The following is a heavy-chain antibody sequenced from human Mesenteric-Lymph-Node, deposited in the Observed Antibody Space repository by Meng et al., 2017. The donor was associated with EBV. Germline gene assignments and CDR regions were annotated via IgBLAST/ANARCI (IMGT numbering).Heavy chain of an antibody. Sequence: QADLQESGPGLVKPSETLSLTCTVSGASISSGGYYWNWIRQSPGKGLELIGYIFYGGYTYYNLSLKSRVTISVDVSKNQFSLKLTSVTAADTAVYYCARMEFTYSWYFDLWGRGTLVTVSS. CDR3: ARMEFTYSWYFDL. V-gene: IGHV4-30-4*01. CDR1: GASISSGGYY. J-gene: IGHJ2*01. CDR2: IFYGGYT. D-gene: IGHD1-1*01.